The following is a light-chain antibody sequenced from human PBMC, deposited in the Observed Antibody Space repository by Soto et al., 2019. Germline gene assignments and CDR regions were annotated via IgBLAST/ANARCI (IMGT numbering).Light chain of an antibody. Sequence: DIQMTQSPSSLSASVGDSGTITCRASQSISSYLNWYQQKPGKAPKLLIYAASSLQSGVPSRFSGSGSGTDFTLTISSLQPEDFATYYCQQSYSTPPTFGGGTKVEIK. J-gene: IGKJ4*01. CDR3: QQSYSTPPT. CDR1: QSISSY. CDR2: AAS. V-gene: IGKV1-39*01.